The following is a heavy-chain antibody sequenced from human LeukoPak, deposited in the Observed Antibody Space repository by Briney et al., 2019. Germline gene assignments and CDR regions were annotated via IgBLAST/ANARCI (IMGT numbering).Heavy chain of an antibody. V-gene: IGHV3-30*03. D-gene: IGHD6-19*01. Sequence: GGSLRLSCAASGFTFSSYSMNWVRQAPGKGLEWVAVISYDGSNKYYADSVKGRFTISRDNSKNTLYLQMNSLRAEDTAVYYCASYSSGWYLGAFDIWGQGTMVTVSS. CDR2: ISYDGSNK. J-gene: IGHJ3*02. CDR3: ASYSSGWYLGAFDI. CDR1: GFTFSSYS.